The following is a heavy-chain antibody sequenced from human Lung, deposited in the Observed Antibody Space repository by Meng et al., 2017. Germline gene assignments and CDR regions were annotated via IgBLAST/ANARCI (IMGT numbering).Heavy chain of an antibody. J-gene: IGHJ4*02. CDR1: GGSFSDYY. CDR3: ARGPTTMAHDFDY. D-gene: IGHD4-11*01. Sequence: QLQLHQGGAGRLKPSETLSLTCVVSGGSFSDYYWSWIRQPPGKGLEWIGEINHSGSTNYNPSLESRATISVDTSQNNLSLKLSSVTAADSAVYYCARGPTTMAHDFDYWGQGTLVTVSS. V-gene: IGHV4-34*01. CDR2: INHSGST.